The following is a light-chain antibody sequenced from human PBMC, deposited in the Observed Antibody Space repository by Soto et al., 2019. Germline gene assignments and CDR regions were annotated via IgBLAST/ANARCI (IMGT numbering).Light chain of an antibody. CDR2: GAS. CDR1: QSVSSSY. V-gene: IGKV3-20*01. CDR3: QRYGSSPLYT. Sequence: EIVLTQSPGTLSLSPGERATLSCRASQSVSSSYLGWYQQKPGQAPRLLIYGASSRATGIPDRFSGSGSGTDFTLTISRLEPEDFAVYYCQRYGSSPLYTFGQRTKLEIK. J-gene: IGKJ2*01.